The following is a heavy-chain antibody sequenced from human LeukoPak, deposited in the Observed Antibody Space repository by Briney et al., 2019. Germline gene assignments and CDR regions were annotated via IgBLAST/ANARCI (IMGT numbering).Heavy chain of an antibody. CDR2: ISYDGSNK. Sequence: GGSLRLSCAASGFTFSSYAMHWVRQAPGKGLEWVAVISYDGSNKYYADSVKGRFTISRDNSKNTLYLQMNSLRAEDTAVYYCAREDTSMGSDYWGQGTLVTVSS. V-gene: IGHV3-30-3*01. D-gene: IGHD5-18*01. CDR1: GFTFSSYA. CDR3: AREDTSMGSDY. J-gene: IGHJ4*02.